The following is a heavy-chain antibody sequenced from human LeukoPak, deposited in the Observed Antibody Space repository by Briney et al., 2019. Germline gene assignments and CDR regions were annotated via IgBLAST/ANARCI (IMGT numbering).Heavy chain of an antibody. CDR1: GGSISGSSYY. D-gene: IGHD3-10*01. Sequence: PSQTLSLTCTVSGGSISGSSYYWSWIRQPAGKGLEWIGRIYTSGSTNYNPSLESRVTISLDTSENQFSLKMNSVTAADTAVYYCARVIWFGAVFDYWGQGTLVTVSS. CDR3: ARVIWFGAVFDY. J-gene: IGHJ4*02. V-gene: IGHV4-61*02. CDR2: IYTSGST.